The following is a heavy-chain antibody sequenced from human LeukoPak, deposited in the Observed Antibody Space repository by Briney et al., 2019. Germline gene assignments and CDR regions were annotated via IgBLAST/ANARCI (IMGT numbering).Heavy chain of an antibody. Sequence: PSETLSLTCTVSGGSISSSNYYWGWIRQPPGKGLEYIGSIYYSGSTYDNPSLKSRVTISVDTSKNQFSLKLSSVTAADTAVYYCARARGGSGWYFPPNAFDIWGQGTMVTVSS. D-gene: IGHD6-19*01. CDR2: IYYSGST. V-gene: IGHV4-39*07. CDR1: GGSISSSNYY. J-gene: IGHJ3*02. CDR3: ARARGGSGWYFPPNAFDI.